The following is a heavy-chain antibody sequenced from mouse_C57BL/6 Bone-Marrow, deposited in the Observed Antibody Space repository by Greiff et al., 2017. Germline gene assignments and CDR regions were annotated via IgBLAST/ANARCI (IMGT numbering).Heavy chain of an antibody. Sequence: VQLQQSGAELVRPGASVKLSCTASGFNIKDDYMHWVKQRPEQGLEWIGWIDPENGDTEYASKFQGKATIPADTSSNTAYLQLSSLTSEDTAVYYCTTGYGLFAYWGQGTLVTVSA. D-gene: IGHD1-1*02. CDR3: TTGYGLFAY. CDR2: IDPENGDT. CDR1: GFNIKDDY. J-gene: IGHJ3*01. V-gene: IGHV14-4*01.